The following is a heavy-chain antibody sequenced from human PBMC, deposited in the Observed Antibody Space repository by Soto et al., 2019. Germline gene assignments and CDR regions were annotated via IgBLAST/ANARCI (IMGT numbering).Heavy chain of an antibody. V-gene: IGHV4-38-2*01. CDR3: AIAMYSSSAQLYYGMDV. J-gene: IGHJ6*02. Sequence: PSETLSLTCAVSGYSIRSGYFWGWIRQPPGKGLEWIGSMYHSGITYYNWSIKSRVTISVATTNNQLSLKLSSATAADTAVYYCAIAMYSSSAQLYYGMDVWGQGTTVTVSS. CDR2: MYHSGIT. D-gene: IGHD6-6*01. CDR1: GYSIRSGYF.